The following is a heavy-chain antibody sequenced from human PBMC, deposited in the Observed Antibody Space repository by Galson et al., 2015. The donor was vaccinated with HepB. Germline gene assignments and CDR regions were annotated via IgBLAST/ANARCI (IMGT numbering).Heavy chain of an antibody. Sequence: SVKVSCKASGYTFSSYSITWVRQAPGQGLEWMGWIDPYSRYTKYAQKVQGRVTMTTDTSTSTANMDLRILRHDDTAVCYCARGALVDVVGVNHNNWFDPWCQGTLVTVSS. D-gene: IGHD2-15*01. CDR3: ARGALVDVVGVNHNNWFDP. CDR1: GYTFSSYS. J-gene: IGHJ5*02. CDR2: IDPYSRYT. V-gene: IGHV1-18*01.